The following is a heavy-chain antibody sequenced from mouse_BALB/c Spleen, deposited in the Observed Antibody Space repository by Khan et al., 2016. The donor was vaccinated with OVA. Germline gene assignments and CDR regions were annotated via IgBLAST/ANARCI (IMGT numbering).Heavy chain of an antibody. D-gene: IGHD4-1*01. CDR2: ISNSGST. CDR3: ASELGRYYAMDY. CDR1: GYSITRDYA. Sequence: VQLQQSGPGLVKPSQSLSLTCTVTGYSITRDYAWNWIRQFPGNKLEWMGYISNSGSTSYNPSLKSRISITRDTSKHQSFLQLNSVTTEDTATYYCASELGRYYAMDYWGQGTSVTVSS. V-gene: IGHV3-2*02. J-gene: IGHJ4*01.